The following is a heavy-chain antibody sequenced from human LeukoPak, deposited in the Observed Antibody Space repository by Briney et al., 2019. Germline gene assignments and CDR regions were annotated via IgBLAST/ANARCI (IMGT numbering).Heavy chain of an antibody. Sequence: ASVKVSCKASGYTFTSYGISWVRQAPGQGREGMGWISAYNGNTNYAQKLQSRVTMTTDTSTSTAYMELRSLRSDDTAVYYCARDFTSLSHTYVWGSYRELPFDYWGQGTLVTVSS. CDR3: ARDFTSLSHTYVWGSYRELPFDY. J-gene: IGHJ4*02. CDR1: GYTFTSYG. V-gene: IGHV1-18*01. CDR2: ISAYNGNT. D-gene: IGHD3-16*02.